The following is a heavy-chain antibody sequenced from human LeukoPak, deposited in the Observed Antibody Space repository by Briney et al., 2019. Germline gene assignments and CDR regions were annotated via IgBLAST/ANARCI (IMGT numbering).Heavy chain of an antibody. CDR2: MNPNSGNT. CDR1: GYTLTSYE. D-gene: IGHD3-16*01. J-gene: IGHJ6*02. CDR3: ARGAKEYDNVWGSRSLPYYYYYYGMDV. Sequence: GASVKVSCKASGYTLTSYEINWVRQATGQGLEWMGWMNPNSGNTGYAQNFQGRVTMTRNASISTVFMELSSLRSGDTAVYYCARGAKEYDNVWGSRSLPYYYYYYGMDVWGQETTVTVSS. V-gene: IGHV1-8*01.